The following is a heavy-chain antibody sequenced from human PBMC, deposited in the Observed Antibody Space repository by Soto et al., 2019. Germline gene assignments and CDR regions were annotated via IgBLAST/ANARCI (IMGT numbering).Heavy chain of an antibody. CDR1: GGSISSGGYY. CDR2: IYYSGST. Sequence: QVQLQESGPGLVKPSQTLSLTCTVSGGSISSGGYYWSWIRQHPGKGLEWIEYIYYSGSTYYNPSLKSRVTISVDTSKNQFSLKLSSVTAADTAVYYCARDYYGSGSSLGFDYWGQGTLVTVSS. D-gene: IGHD3-10*01. V-gene: IGHV4-31*03. CDR3: ARDYYGSGSSLGFDY. J-gene: IGHJ4*02.